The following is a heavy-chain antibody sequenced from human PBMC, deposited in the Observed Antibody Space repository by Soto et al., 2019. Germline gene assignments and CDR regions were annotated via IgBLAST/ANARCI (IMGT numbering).Heavy chain of an antibody. V-gene: IGHV3-73*01. CDR3: TTPDTAMVTSVGY. D-gene: IGHD5-18*01. CDR1: GFTFSGSA. J-gene: IGHJ4*02. CDR2: IRSKANSYAT. Sequence: EVQLVESGGGLVQPGGSLKLSCAASGFTFSGSAMHWVRQASGKGLEWVGRIRSKANSYATAYAASVKGRFTISRDDSKNTAYLHMNRLKTEDTAVYYCTTPDTAMVTSVGYWGQGTLVTVSS.